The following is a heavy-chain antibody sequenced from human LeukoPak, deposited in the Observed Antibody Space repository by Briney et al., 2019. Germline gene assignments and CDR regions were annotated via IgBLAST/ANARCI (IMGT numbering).Heavy chain of an antibody. Sequence: PSETPSLTCTVSGYSISSGYYWGWIRQPPGKGLEWIGTIYHSGSTYYNPSLKSRVTISVDTSKNQFSLKLSSVTAADTAVYYCAGASWGSGYYQLDYWGQGTLVTVSS. J-gene: IGHJ4*02. CDR2: IYHSGST. D-gene: IGHD3-22*01. CDR1: GYSISSGYY. CDR3: AGASWGSGYYQLDY. V-gene: IGHV4-38-2*02.